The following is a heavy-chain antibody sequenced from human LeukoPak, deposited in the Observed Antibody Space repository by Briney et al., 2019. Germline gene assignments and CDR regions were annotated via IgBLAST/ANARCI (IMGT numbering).Heavy chain of an antibody. CDR1: GYTFTSYY. CDR3: ARTYYDILTGPMGYYYMDV. V-gene: IGHV1-2*02. CDR2: INPNSGGT. J-gene: IGHJ6*03. D-gene: IGHD3-9*01. Sequence: ASVKVSCKASGYTFTSYYMHWVRQAPGQGLEWMGWINPNSGGTNYAQKFQGRVTMTRDTSISTAYMELSRLRSDDTAVYYCARTYYDILTGPMGYYYMDVWGKGTTVTVSS.